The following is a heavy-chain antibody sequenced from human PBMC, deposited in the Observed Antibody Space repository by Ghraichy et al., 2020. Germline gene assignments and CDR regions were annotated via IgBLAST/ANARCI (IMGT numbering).Heavy chain of an antibody. CDR3: ARDRRASGYCFDY. CDR2: IYSGGGT. J-gene: IGHJ4*02. D-gene: IGHD3-22*01. CDR1: GITVSSNY. Sequence: LSLTCVASGITVSSNYMSWVRQAPGKGLECISVIYSGGGTYYAGSVKGRFTISRDNSKNTLYLQMNSLRAEDTAVYYCARDRRASGYCFDYWGLGTLVTVSS. V-gene: IGHV3-53*05.